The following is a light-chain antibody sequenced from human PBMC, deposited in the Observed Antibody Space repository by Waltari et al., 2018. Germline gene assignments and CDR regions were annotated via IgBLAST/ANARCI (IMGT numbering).Light chain of an antibody. CDR3: QQSFSAWT. CDR1: QAIRGF. V-gene: IGKV1-39*01. Sequence: DIQMTQSPSSLSASVGDTVTITCRASQAIRGFLNWYQQKPGKAPNLLFYGTSTLHTGVPSRFSGSGSGTEFTLTITSLQPEDFATYYCQQSFSAWTFGRGTRVEIK. CDR2: GTS. J-gene: IGKJ1*01.